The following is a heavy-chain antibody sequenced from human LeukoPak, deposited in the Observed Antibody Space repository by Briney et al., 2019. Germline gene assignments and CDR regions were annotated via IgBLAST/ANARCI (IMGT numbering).Heavy chain of an antibody. V-gene: IGHV3-23*01. J-gene: IGHJ6*02. Sequence: GGSLRLSCAASGFTFSTYAMSWVRQAPGKRLEWVSGISGSGGSTYYADSVKGRFTISRDNSKNTLYLQMNSLRAEDTAVYYCAKLVADYYSYGMDVWGQGTTVTVSS. CDR3: AKLVADYYSYGMDV. D-gene: IGHD6-19*01. CDR2: ISGSGGST. CDR1: GFTFSTYA.